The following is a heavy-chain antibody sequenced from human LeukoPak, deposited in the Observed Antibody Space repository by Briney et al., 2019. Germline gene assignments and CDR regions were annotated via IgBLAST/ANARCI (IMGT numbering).Heavy chain of an antibody. CDR2: ISAYNGNT. D-gene: IGHD6-19*01. Sequence: ASVKVSCKASGGTFSSYAISWVRQAPGQGLEWMGWISAYNGNTNYAQKLQGRVTMTTDTSTSTAYMELRSLRSDDTAVYYCARDRISSGWQDYWGQGTLVTVSS. CDR3: ARDRISSGWQDY. V-gene: IGHV1-18*01. CDR1: GGTFSSYA. J-gene: IGHJ4*02.